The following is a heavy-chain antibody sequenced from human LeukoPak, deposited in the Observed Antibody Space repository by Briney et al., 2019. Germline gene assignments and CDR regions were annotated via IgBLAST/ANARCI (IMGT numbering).Heavy chain of an antibody. D-gene: IGHD1-14*01. J-gene: IGHJ5*02. CDR2: ISGGGGST. Sequence: GGSLRLSCAASEFTFSNYAMNWVRQAPGKGLEWVSGISGGGGSTYYADSVKGRFTISRDNSKNTLYLQMDSLRAEDTALYYCAKGSGINHYHWIDPWGQGTLVTVAS. V-gene: IGHV3-23*01. CDR1: EFTFSNYA. CDR3: AKGSGINHYHWIDP.